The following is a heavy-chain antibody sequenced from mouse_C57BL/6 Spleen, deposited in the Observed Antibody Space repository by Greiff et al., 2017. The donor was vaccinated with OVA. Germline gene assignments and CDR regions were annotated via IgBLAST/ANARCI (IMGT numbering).Heavy chain of an antibody. J-gene: IGHJ2*01. Sequence: VQLQQSGAELVRPGASVKLSCKASGYTFTDYYINWVKQRPGQGLEWIARIYPGSGNTYYNEKFKGKATLTAEKSSSTAYMQLSSLTSEDSAVYFCAREYYGSSYGEFDYWGQGTTLTVSS. V-gene: IGHV1-76*01. D-gene: IGHD1-1*01. CDR3: AREYYGSSYGEFDY. CDR2: IYPGSGNT. CDR1: GYTFTDYY.